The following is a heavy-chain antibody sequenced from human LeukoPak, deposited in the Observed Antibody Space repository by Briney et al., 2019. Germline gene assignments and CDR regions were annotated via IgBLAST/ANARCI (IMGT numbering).Heavy chain of an antibody. V-gene: IGHV3-30*02. CDR3: AKGVTIFGVAQDAFDI. J-gene: IGHJ3*02. D-gene: IGHD3-3*01. CDR2: IRYDGSNK. CDR1: GFTFSSYG. Sequence: GGSLRLSCAASGFTFSSYGMHWVRQAPGKGLEWVAFIRYDGSNKYYADSVKGRFTISRDNSKNTLYLQMNSLRAEDTAVYYCAKGVTIFGVAQDAFDIWGQGTMVTVSS.